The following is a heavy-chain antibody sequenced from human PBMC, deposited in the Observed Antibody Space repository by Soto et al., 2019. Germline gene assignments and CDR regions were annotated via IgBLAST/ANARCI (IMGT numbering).Heavy chain of an antibody. J-gene: IGHJ4*02. Sequence: ASVKVSCKASGYTFTSYAMHWVRQAPGQRLEWMGWINAGNGNTKYSQKFQGRVTITRDTSASTAYMELSSLRSEDTAVYYCAREGGDGFEFGYWGQGTLVTVSS. CDR1: GYTFTSYA. CDR3: AREGGDGFEFGY. V-gene: IGHV1-3*01. D-gene: IGHD2-21*01. CDR2: INAGNGNT.